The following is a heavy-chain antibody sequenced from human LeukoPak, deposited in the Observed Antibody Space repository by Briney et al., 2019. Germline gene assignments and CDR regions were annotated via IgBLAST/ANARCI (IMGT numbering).Heavy chain of an antibody. Sequence: PGGSLRLSCAASGFIFSDYSFNWARQAPGKGLEWVSYIRGGDSISYAESVKGRFTISRDNAKNSLSLQMNSLRAEDTAIYYCARDKDWSFDYWGQGTLVTVSS. J-gene: IGHJ4*02. D-gene: IGHD3/OR15-3a*01. V-gene: IGHV3-48*01. CDR2: IRGGDSI. CDR1: GFIFSDYS. CDR3: ARDKDWSFDY.